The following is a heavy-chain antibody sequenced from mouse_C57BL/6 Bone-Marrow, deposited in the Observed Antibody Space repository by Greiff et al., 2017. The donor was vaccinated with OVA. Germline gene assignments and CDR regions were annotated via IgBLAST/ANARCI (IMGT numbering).Heavy chain of an antibody. Sequence: QVQLKEPGAELVRPGASVTLSCKASGYTFTDYEMHWVKQTPVHGLEWIGAIDPETGGTAYNQKFKGKAILAADKSSSTAYMELRSLTSEDSAVYYCTDLLRYYWDFDVWGTGTTVTVSS. V-gene: IGHV1-15*01. D-gene: IGHD1-1*01. J-gene: IGHJ1*03. CDR2: IDPETGGT. CDR1: GYTFTDYE. CDR3: TDLLRYYWDFDV.